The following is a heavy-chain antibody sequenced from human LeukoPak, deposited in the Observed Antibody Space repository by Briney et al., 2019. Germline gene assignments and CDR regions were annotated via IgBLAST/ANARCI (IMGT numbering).Heavy chain of an antibody. J-gene: IGHJ4*02. CDR2: IYHNGGT. V-gene: IGHV4-59*08. D-gene: IGHD6-19*01. CDR1: VGSISGYY. Sequence: SETLSPTCTVFVGSISGYYWSWIRQPPGKGLEWIGYIYHNGGTNYNPSLQSRLTISVATSKNQFSLKLSSVTAAATAVYYRSRCVRAVAGGRYFDYWGQGTLVTVSS. CDR3: SRCVRAVAGGRYFDY.